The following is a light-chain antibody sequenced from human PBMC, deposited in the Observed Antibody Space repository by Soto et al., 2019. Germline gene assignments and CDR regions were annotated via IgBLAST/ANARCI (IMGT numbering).Light chain of an antibody. Sequence: DIQMTQSPSSVSASVGDRVTITCRASQGIDNWLAWYQQKPGEAPKLLIYGSSSLLSGVPSRFSGSGSGTEFTLTISSLQPDDFATYYCQQYNSYSFGQGTKVDIK. CDR1: QGIDNW. CDR3: QQYNSYS. J-gene: IGKJ1*01. V-gene: IGKV1-12*01. CDR2: GSS.